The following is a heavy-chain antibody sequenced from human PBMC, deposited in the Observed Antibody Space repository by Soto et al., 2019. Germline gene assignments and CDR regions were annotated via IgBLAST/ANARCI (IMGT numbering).Heavy chain of an antibody. CDR3: ARDHDSSGWFGLDY. D-gene: IGHD6-19*01. J-gene: IGHJ4*02. CDR1: GDSVSTNSAA. CDR2: TYYRSKWYY. Sequence: QVQLQQSGPGLVKPSQTLSLTCAISGDSVSTNSAAWNWIRQSPSRGLEWLGRTYYRSKWYYDYAVSVKSRITINPDTSKNQFSLQLNSVTPEDTAVYFCARDHDSSGWFGLDYWGQGTLVTVAS. V-gene: IGHV6-1*01.